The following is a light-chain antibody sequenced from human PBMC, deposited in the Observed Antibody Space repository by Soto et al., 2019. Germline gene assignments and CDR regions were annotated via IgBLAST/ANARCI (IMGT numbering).Light chain of an antibody. CDR3: MQALQTQ. Sequence: DIVMTQSPLSLPVTPGEPASISCRSSQSLLHSNGYNYLLWYLXKPGQSXXLLIYLGSNRSSGVPDRFSGRGSGTDFTLKISRVEAEDVGVYYCMQALQTQFGQGTKVDIK. CDR2: LGS. CDR1: QSLLHSNGYNY. J-gene: IGKJ1*01. V-gene: IGKV2-28*01.